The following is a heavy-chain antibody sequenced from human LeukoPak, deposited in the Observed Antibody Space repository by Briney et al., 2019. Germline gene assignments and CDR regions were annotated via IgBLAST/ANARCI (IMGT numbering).Heavy chain of an antibody. CDR3: ARDACSSTICSAGGNWLDP. Sequence: GASVKVSCKASGYTFTSYYMHWVRQAPGLGLEWMGIINPSAGNTNYAQKFQGRVTMTRDTSTSTVYMELSSLRSEDTAVYYCARDACSSTICSAGGNWLDPWGQGTLVTVSS. CDR2: INPSAGNT. V-gene: IGHV1-46*01. J-gene: IGHJ5*02. D-gene: IGHD2-2*01. CDR1: GYTFTSYY.